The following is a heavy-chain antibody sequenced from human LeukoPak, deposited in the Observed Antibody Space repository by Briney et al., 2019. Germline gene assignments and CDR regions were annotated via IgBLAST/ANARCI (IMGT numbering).Heavy chain of an antibody. CDR1: GYTFTAYY. Sequence: ASVKVSCKASGYTFTAYYMHWVRQAPGQGLEWMGWINPNSGGTNYAQKFQDRVTMTRDTSISTAYMELSRLRSDDTAAYYCARDLRPSSGWFDPWGQGTLVTVSS. D-gene: IGHD2-2*01. CDR3: ARDLRPSSGWFDP. J-gene: IGHJ5*02. V-gene: IGHV1-2*02. CDR2: INPNSGGT.